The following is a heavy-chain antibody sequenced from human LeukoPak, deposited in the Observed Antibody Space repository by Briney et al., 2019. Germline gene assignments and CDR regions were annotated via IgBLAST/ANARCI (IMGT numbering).Heavy chain of an antibody. CDR1: GGTFSSYA. Sequence: SVKVSCKASGGTFSSYAISWVRQAPGQGHEWMGRIIPIFGTANYAQKFQGRVTITTDESTSTAYMELSSLRSEDTAVFYCARDHCTNGACYADYWGQGTLVTVSS. J-gene: IGHJ4*02. CDR2: IIPIFGTA. CDR3: ARDHCTNGACYADY. D-gene: IGHD2-8*01. V-gene: IGHV1-69*05.